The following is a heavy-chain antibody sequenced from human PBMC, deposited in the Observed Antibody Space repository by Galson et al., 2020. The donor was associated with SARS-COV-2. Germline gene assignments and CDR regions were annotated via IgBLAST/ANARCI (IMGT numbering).Heavy chain of an antibody. CDR3: ARSVYYYGSGKGAPTDY. J-gene: IGHJ4*02. V-gene: IGHV4-34*01. D-gene: IGHD3-10*01. CDR2: INHSGST. CDR1: GGSFSGYY. Sequence: SETLSLTCAVSGGSFSGYYWSWIRQPPGKGLEWIGEINHSGSTNYNPSLKSRVTISVDTSKNQFSLKVSSVTAADTAVCFCARSVYYYGSGKGAPTDYCGQGTLVTVSS.